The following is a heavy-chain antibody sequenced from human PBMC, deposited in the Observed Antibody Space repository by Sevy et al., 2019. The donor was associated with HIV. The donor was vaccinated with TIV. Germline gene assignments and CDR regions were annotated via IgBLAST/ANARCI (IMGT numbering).Heavy chain of an antibody. D-gene: IGHD2-15*01. CDR1: GFTVSSNY. J-gene: IGHJ6*02. Sequence: GGSLRLSCAASGFTVSSNYMSWVRQAPGKGLEWVSVIYSGGSTYYADSVKGRFTISRDNSKNTLYLQMNSLRAEDTAVYYCARGQLGYCSGGSCYSHASYYGMDVWGRGTTVTVSS. V-gene: IGHV3-53*01. CDR2: IYSGGST. CDR3: ARGQLGYCSGGSCYSHASYYGMDV.